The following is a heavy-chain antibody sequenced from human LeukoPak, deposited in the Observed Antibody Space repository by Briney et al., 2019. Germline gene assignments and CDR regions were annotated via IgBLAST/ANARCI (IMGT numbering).Heavy chain of an antibody. V-gene: IGHV3-7*01. CDR2: IKQDESEK. CDR3: ARELRPDPYSASWYNY. J-gene: IGHJ4*02. CDR1: GFTCSSYW. D-gene: IGHD6-13*01. Sequence: GGSLILSCAASGFTCSSYWMSWVRQAPGKGLEWVANIKQDESEKYYVDSVKGRFTISRDNAKNSLYLQMNSLRVEDTAVYYCARELRPDPYSASWYNYWGQGTLVTVSS.